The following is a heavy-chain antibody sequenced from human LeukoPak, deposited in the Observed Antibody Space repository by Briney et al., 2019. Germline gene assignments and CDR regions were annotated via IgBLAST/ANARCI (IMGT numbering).Heavy chain of an antibody. J-gene: IGHJ4*02. CDR3: ARAEQWLVFFDY. CDR2: IYYSGST. CDR1: GGSISSSSYY. D-gene: IGHD6-19*01. V-gene: IGHV4-39*01. Sequence: SETLSLTCTVSGGSISSSSYYWGWIRQPPGKGLEWIGSIYYSGSTYYNPSLKSRVTMSVDTSKNQFSLKLSSVTAADTAVYYCARAEQWLVFFDYWGQGTLVTVSS.